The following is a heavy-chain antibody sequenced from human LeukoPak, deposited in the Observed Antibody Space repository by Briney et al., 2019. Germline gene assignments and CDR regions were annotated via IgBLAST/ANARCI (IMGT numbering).Heavy chain of an antibody. V-gene: IGHV1-18*01. CDR1: GGTFSSYA. CDR3: ARFSGGSCFYGMDV. D-gene: IGHD2-15*01. Sequence: GASVKVSCKASGGTFSSYAISWVRQAPGQGLEWMGWISAYNGNTNYAQKLQGRVTMTTDTSTSTAYMELRSLRSDDTAVYYCARFSGGSCFYGMDVWGQGTTVTVSS. CDR2: ISAYNGNT. J-gene: IGHJ6*02.